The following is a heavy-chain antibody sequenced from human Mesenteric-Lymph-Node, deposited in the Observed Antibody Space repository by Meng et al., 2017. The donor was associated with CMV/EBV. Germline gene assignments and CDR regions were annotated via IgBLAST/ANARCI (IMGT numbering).Heavy chain of an antibody. CDR2: IKQDGSEK. D-gene: IGHD3-10*01. J-gene: IGHJ4*02. V-gene: IGHV3-7*01. CDR3: ARSVTSGVDYFDY. CDR1: GFTFSSYW. Sequence: GESLKISCAASGFTFSSYWMTWVRQAPGKGLEWVANIKQDGSEKYYVDSVKGRFTISRDNAKNSLYLQMNSLRAEDTAVYYCARSVTSGVDYFDYGGQGTLVTVSS.